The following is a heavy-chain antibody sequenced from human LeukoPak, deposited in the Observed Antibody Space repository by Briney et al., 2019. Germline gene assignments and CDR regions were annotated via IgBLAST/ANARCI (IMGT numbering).Heavy chain of an antibody. V-gene: IGHV5-51*01. Sequence: GASLKISCKGSGYSFTTYWIGWVRPMPRKRLEWMGIIYPGDSDTRYSPSFEGQVTISVDRSISTAYLQWSSLKASDTAMYYCARKYGYFDYWGQGTLVTVSS. CDR3: ARKYGYFDY. D-gene: IGHD4-17*01. J-gene: IGHJ4*02. CDR2: IYPGDSDT. CDR1: GYSFTTYW.